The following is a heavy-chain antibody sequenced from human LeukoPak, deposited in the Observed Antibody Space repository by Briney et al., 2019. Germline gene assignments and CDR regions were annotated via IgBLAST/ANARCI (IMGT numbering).Heavy chain of an antibody. J-gene: IGHJ4*02. V-gene: IGHV1-69*04. Sequence: SVKVSCKASGGTFNSYAISWVRQAPGQGLEWMGRIIPILGIANYAQKFQGRVTITADKSTSTAYMELSSLRSEDTAVYYCASDSDCLKGIRGYFDYWGQGTLVTVSS. CDR3: ASDSDCLKGIRGYFDY. CDR2: IIPILGIA. CDR1: GGTFNSYA. D-gene: IGHD2-15*01.